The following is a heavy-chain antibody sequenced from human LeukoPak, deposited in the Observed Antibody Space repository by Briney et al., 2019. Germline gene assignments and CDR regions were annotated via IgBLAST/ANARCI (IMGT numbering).Heavy chain of an antibody. V-gene: IGHV3-21*01. D-gene: IGHD2-15*01. Sequence: GGSLRLSCAASGFTFSSYSMNWVRQAPGKGLEWVSSISSSSSYIYYADSVKGRFTISRDNAKNSLYLQMNSLRAEDTAFYYCASSGYCSGGSCSSGFDPWGQGTLVTVSS. CDR3: ASSGYCSGGSCSSGFDP. CDR2: ISSSSSYI. J-gene: IGHJ5*02. CDR1: GFTFSSYS.